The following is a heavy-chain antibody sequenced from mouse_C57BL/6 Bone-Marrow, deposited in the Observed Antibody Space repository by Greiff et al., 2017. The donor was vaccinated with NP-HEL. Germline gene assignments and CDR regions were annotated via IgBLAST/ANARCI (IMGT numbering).Heavy chain of an antibody. CDR1: GYTFTSYG. D-gene: IGHD1-1*01. Sequence: QVQLQQSGAELARPGASVKLSCKASGYTFTSYGISWVKQRTGQGLEWIGEIYPRSGNTYYNEKFKGKATLTADKSSSTAYMELRSLTSEDSAVXFCARSYYYGSSSRLYFDVWGPGTAVTVSS. CDR3: ARSYYYGSSSRLYFDV. V-gene: IGHV1-81*01. J-gene: IGHJ1*01. CDR2: IYPRSGNT.